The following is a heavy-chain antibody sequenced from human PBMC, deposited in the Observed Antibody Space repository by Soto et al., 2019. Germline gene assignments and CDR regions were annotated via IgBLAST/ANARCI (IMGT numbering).Heavy chain of an antibody. D-gene: IGHD1-20*01. Sequence: EVQLVESGGGLVKPGGSLRLSCAASGFTFSNAWMNWVRQAPGKGLEWVGRIKSKTDGGTTDYAAPVKGRFTISRDDSKNTLYLQMNSLKTEDTAVYYCTTDPQAYNWNPVLLTPHWYFDLWGRGTLVTVSS. V-gene: IGHV3-15*07. J-gene: IGHJ2*01. CDR2: IKSKTDGGTT. CDR3: TTDPQAYNWNPVLLTPHWYFDL. CDR1: GFTFSNAW.